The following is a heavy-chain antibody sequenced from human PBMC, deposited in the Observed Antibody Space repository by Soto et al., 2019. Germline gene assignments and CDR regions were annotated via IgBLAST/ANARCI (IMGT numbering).Heavy chain of an antibody. J-gene: IGHJ6*02. CDR1: GFTFSSYS. CDR3: ARGPGDYYGMDV. V-gene: IGHV3-21*01. CDR2: ISSSSSYI. Sequence: EVQLVESGGGLVKPGGSLRLSCAASGFTFSSYSMNWVRQAPGKGLEWVSSISSSSSYIYYADSVKGRFTISRDNAKNSLYLQMNSLRAEDTAVYYCARGPGDYYGMDVWGQGTTVTVSS. D-gene: IGHD3-10*01.